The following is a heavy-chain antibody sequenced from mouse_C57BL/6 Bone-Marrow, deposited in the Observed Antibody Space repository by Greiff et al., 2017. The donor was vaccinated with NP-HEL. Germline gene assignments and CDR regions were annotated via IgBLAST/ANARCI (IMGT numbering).Heavy chain of an antibody. J-gene: IGHJ1*03. CDR2: SRNKANDYTT. CDR1: GFTFSDFY. V-gene: IGHV7-1*01. Sequence: EVKVVESGGGLVQSGRSLRLSCATSGFTFSDFYMEWVRQAPGKGLEWIAASRNKANDYTTEYSASVKGRFIVSRDTSQSILYLQMNALRAEDTAIYYCARDARLRYRYFDVWGTGTTVTVSS. CDR3: ARDARLRYRYFDV. D-gene: IGHD1-1*01.